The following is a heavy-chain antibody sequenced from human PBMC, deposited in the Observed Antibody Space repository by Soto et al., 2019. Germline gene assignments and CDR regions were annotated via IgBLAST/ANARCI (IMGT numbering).Heavy chain of an antibody. J-gene: IGHJ4*02. V-gene: IGHV4-59*01. CDR1: GGSISSYY. Sequence: QVQLQESGPGLVKPSETLSLTCTVSGGSISSYYWSWIRQPPGKGLEWIGYIYYSGSTKYNPSLKSRVTISLDTAKNQFALKLSSVTAADTAVYYCVRSTTGELSPIGYWGQGTPVTVSS. CDR2: IYYSGST. CDR3: VRSTTGELSPIGY. D-gene: IGHD3-16*02.